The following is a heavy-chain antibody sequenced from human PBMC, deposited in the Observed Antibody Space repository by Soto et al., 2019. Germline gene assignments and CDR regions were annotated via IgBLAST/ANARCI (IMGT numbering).Heavy chain of an antibody. J-gene: IGHJ4*02. V-gene: IGHV1-18*01. Sequence: QVQLVQSGAEVKKPGASVKVSCKASGYTFTSYGISWVRQAPGQGLKWMGWISAYNGNTNYAQKLQGRVTMTTDTSTSTAYMELRSLRSDDTAVYYCARDTQRQWSLYYFDYWGQGTLVTVSS. CDR1: GYTFTSYG. CDR3: ARDTQRQWSLYYFDY. CDR2: ISAYNGNT. D-gene: IGHD6-19*01.